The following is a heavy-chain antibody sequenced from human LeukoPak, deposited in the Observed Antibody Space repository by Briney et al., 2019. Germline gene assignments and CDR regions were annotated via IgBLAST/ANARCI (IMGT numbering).Heavy chain of an antibody. J-gene: IGHJ2*01. CDR3: ATGRWGSKPSEFGL. CDR1: GFTFTNSG. V-gene: IGHV3-30*03. Sequence: GGPRRLSCASSGFTFTNSGMHWVGQAQGKEIHMVALISYDGSDQYYADPVKGRLTISRDNSKNTVYLQMNSLRAEDTAVYYCATGRWGSKPSEFGLWGRCTLVIVS. CDR2: ISYDGSDQ. D-gene: IGHD7-27*01.